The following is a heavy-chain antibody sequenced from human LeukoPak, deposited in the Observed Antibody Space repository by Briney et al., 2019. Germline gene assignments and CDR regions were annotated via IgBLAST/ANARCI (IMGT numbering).Heavy chain of an antibody. CDR2: IYYSGST. CDR3: ATHSYGYGGLHDAFDI. J-gene: IGHJ3*02. V-gene: IGHV4-59*01. Sequence: NPSETLSLTCTVSGGSISSYYWSWIRQPPGKGLEWIGYIYYSGSTNYNPSLKSRVTISVDTSKNQFSLKLSSVTAADTAVYYCATHSYGYGGLHDAFDIWGQGTMVTVSS. D-gene: IGHD5-18*01. CDR1: GGSISSYY.